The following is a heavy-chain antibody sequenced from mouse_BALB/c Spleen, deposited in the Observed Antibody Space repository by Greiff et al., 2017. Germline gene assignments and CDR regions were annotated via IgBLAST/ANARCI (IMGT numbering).Heavy chain of an antibody. J-gene: IGHJ4*01. CDR1: GFTFSDYY. Sequence: EVKVVESGGGLVKPGGSLKLSCAASGFTFSDYYMYWVRQTPEKRLEWVATISDGGSYTYYPDSVTGRFTISRDNAKNNLYLQMSSLKSEDTAMYYCARGEGLRDYYYAMDYWGQGTSVTVSS. CDR3: ARGEGLRDYYYAMDY. V-gene: IGHV5-4*02. CDR2: ISDGGSYT. D-gene: IGHD1-1*01.